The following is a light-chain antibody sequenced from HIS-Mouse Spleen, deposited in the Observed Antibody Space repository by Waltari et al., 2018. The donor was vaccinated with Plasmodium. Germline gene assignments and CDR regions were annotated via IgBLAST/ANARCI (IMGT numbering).Light chain of an antibody. CDR2: KAS. J-gene: IGKJ1*01. Sequence: DIQMTQSPSTLSASVGDRVTITCRASQSISSWLAWYQQKQGKAPKLLIDKASSLESGVPSRFSGSGSGTEFTLTISSLQPDDFATYYCQQYNSYSWTFGQGTKVEIK. V-gene: IGKV1-5*03. CDR3: QQYNSYSWT. CDR1: QSISSW.